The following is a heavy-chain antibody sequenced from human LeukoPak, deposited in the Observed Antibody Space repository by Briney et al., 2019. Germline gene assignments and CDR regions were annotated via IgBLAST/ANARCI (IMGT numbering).Heavy chain of an antibody. CDR2: VFYNGYT. CDR1: GVSIIISGYY. Sequence: PSETLSLTCAVSGVSIIISGYYWAWIRQPPGKGLEWIGSVFYNGYTYYNPSLRSPITISVDTSKNQFSLTLNSVTAAETAVYYCARDSMRIQTGTTPWGQGTLVTVSS. V-gene: IGHV4-39*07. CDR3: ARDSMRIQTGTTP. D-gene: IGHD1-1*01. J-gene: IGHJ5*02.